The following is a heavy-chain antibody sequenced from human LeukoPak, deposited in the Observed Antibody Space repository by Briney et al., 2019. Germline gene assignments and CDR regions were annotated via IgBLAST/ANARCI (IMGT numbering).Heavy chain of an antibody. CDR3: ARGVLFYYYYYMDV. J-gene: IGHJ6*03. CDR2: IIPIFGTA. Sequence: ASVKVSCKASGGTFSSYAITWVRQAPGQGLEWMGGIIPIFGTANYAQKFQGRVTITADESTSTAYMELSSLRSEDTAVYYCARGVLFYYYYYMDVWGKGTTVTVSS. CDR1: GGTFSSYA. V-gene: IGHV1-69*01. D-gene: IGHD2-21*01.